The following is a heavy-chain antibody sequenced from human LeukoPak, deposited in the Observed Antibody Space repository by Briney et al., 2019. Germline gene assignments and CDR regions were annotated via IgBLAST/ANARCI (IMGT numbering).Heavy chain of an antibody. CDR3: ARLTKKSSSDYYYYYMDV. CDR1: GGSFSGYY. Sequence: SETLPLTCAVYGGSFSGYYWSWIRQPPGKGLEWIGEINHSGSTNYNPSLKSRVTISVDTSKNQFSLKLSSVTAADTAVYYCARLTKKSSSDYYYYYMDVWGKGTTVTVSS. CDR2: INHSGST. J-gene: IGHJ6*03. V-gene: IGHV4-34*01. D-gene: IGHD6-6*01.